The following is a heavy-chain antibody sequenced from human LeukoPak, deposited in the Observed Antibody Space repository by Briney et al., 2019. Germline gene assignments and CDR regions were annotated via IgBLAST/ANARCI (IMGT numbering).Heavy chain of an antibody. CDR3: ARQGYSSGWDATDY. CDR1: GGSISSSSYY. V-gene: IGHV4-39*01. D-gene: IGHD6-19*01. J-gene: IGHJ4*02. Sequence: PSETLSLTCTVSGGSISSSSYYWGWIRQPPGTGLEWIGSIYYSGSTYCNPSLKSRVAISVDTSKNQFSLKLSSVTAADTAVYYCARQGYSSGWDATDYWGQGTLVTVSS. CDR2: IYYSGST.